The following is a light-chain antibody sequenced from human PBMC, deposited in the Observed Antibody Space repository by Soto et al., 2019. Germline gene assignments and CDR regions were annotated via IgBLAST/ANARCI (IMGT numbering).Light chain of an antibody. J-gene: IGLJ3*02. CDR3: NSYAGSNNWV. CDR1: SSDVGGYNY. Sequence: QSVLTQPASVSGSAGRSITISCTGSSSDVGGYNYVSWYQQHPGKAPKLMIYEVSKRPSGVPDRFSGSKSGNTASLTVSGLQAEDEADYYCNSYAGSNNWVFGGGTQLTV. V-gene: IGLV2-8*01. CDR2: EVS.